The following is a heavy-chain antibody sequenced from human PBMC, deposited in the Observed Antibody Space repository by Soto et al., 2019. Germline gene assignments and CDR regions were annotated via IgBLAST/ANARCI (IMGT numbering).Heavy chain of an antibody. J-gene: IGHJ4*02. V-gene: IGHV1-18*01. D-gene: IGHD2-2*01. Sequence: SVKVSCKASGYTFTSYGISWVRQAPGQGLEWMGWISAYNGNTNYSQKLQGRVTMTTDTSTSTAYMELRSLRSDDTAVYYCNVIPAAPFDYWGQGTLVTVSS. CDR2: ISAYNGNT. CDR1: GYTFTSYG. CDR3: NVIPAAPFDY.